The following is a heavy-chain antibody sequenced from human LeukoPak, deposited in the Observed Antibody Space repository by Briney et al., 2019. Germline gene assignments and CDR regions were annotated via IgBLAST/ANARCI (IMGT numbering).Heavy chain of an antibody. Sequence: GGSLRLSCAASGFTFGHYWMTWVRQGPGKGLEWVANINTDGSAIFYADSVRGRFTISRENVKSSLSLQMNSLRVEDTAIYYCATTDGSAAGPFWGQGTLVAVSS. V-gene: IGHV3-7*01. D-gene: IGHD6-13*01. CDR2: INTDGSAI. CDR1: GFTFGHYW. J-gene: IGHJ4*02. CDR3: ATTDGSAAGPF.